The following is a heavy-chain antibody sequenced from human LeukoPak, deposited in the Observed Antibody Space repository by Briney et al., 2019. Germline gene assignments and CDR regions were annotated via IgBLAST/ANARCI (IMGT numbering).Heavy chain of an antibody. D-gene: IGHD1-26*01. J-gene: IGHJ4*02. CDR1: GDTLFEVS. CDR2: FDPEDGET. V-gene: IGHV1-24*01. Sequence: GASLKSSCEVSGDTLFEVSMPWGRHAPVDRVLWGGGFDPEDGETIYAQKFQGRVTMTRDTSISTAYMELSRLRSDDTAVYYCARESSIGSYRSRLFDYWGQGTLVTVSS. CDR3: ARESSIGSYRSRLFDY.